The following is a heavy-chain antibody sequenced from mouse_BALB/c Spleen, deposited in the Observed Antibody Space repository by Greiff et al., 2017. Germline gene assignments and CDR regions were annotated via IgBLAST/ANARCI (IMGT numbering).Heavy chain of an antibody. D-gene: IGHD2-3*01. CDR3: ARGDGYYDY. CDR1: GFTFSDYY. CDR2: ISDGGSYT. V-gene: IGHV5-4*02. Sequence: DVMLVESGGGLVKPGGSLKLSCAASGFTFSDYYMYWVRQTPEKRLEWVATISDGGSYTYYPDSVKGRFTISRDNAKNNLYLQMSSLKSEDTAMYYCARGDGYYDYWGQGTTLTVSS. J-gene: IGHJ2*01.